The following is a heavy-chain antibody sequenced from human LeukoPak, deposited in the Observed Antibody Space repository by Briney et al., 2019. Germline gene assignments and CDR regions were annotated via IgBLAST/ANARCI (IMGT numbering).Heavy chain of an antibody. CDR2: IYYSGST. CDR1: GGSISSSSYY. V-gene: IGHV4-39*07. Sequence: SETLSLTCTVSGGSISSSSYYWGWIRQPPGKGLEWIGSIYYSGSTYYNPSLKSRVTISVDTSKNQFSLKLSSVTAADTAVYYCARGEIAQLLDYWGQGTLVTVSS. D-gene: IGHD5-24*01. J-gene: IGHJ4*02. CDR3: ARGEIAQLLDY.